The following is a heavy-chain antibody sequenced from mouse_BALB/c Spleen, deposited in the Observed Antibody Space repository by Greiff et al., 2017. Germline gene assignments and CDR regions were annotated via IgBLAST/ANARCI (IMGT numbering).Heavy chain of an antibody. CDR3: ARAAYFDY. D-gene: IGHD6-1*01. Sequence: EVMLVESGGGLVQPGGSRKLSCAASGFTFSSFGMHWVRQAPEKGLEWVAYISSGSSTIYYADTVKGRFTISRDNPKNTLFLQMTSLRSEDTAMYYCARAAYFDYGGQGTTRTVSS. CDR2: ISSGSSTI. CDR1: GFTFSSFG. V-gene: IGHV5-17*02. J-gene: IGHJ2*01.